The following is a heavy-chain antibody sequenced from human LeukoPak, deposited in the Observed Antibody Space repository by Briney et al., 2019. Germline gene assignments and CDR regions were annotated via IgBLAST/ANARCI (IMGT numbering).Heavy chain of an antibody. D-gene: IGHD1-26*01. CDR1: GYSFTSYW. CDR3: ARRVGANDAFDF. CDR2: IYPGDSDT. Sequence: GESLKISCKGSGYSFTSYWIGWERQMPGKGLEWMGIIYPGDSDTRYSPSFQGQVTVSVDNSINTAYLQWSSLKASDTAIYYCARRVGANDAFDFWGQGTMVNVFS. V-gene: IGHV5-51*01. J-gene: IGHJ3*01.